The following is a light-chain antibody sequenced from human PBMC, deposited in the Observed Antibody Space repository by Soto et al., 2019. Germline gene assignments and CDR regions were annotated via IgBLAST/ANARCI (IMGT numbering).Light chain of an antibody. J-gene: IGKJ3*01. Sequence: IVLTQSPGTLSLSPGERATLSCRASQSVSSSYLAWYQQKPGQAPRLLIFGASTRATGIPARFSGSGSGTEFTLTISSLQSEDFAVYYCQQYNNWPETFGPGTKVDIK. CDR3: QQYNNWPET. CDR1: QSVSSSY. CDR2: GAS. V-gene: IGKV3-15*01.